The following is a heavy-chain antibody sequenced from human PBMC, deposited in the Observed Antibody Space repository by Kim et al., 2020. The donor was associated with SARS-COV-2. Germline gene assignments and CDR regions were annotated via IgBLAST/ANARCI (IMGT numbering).Heavy chain of an antibody. J-gene: IGHJ3*02. Sequence: SETLSLTCTVSGGSISSYYWSWIRQPPGKGLEWIGYIYYSGSTNYNPSLKSRVTISVDTSKNQFSLKLSSVTAADTAVYYCARVDRRESKARAFDIWGQGTMVTVSS. CDR2: IYYSGST. D-gene: IGHD3-22*01. V-gene: IGHV4-59*13. CDR1: GGSISSYY. CDR3: ARVDRRESKARAFDI.